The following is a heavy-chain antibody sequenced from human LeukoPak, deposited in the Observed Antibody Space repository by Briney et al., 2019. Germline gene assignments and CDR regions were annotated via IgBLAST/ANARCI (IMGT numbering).Heavy chain of an antibody. CDR3: ARELLMAQWPDY. J-gene: IGHJ4*02. D-gene: IGHD6-19*01. CDR2: INPSGGST. V-gene: IGHV1-46*01. CDR1: GYTFTSYY. Sequence: ASVKVSCKASGYTFTSYYMHWVRQAPGQGLEWMGIINPSGGSTSYAQKFQGRVTMTRDTSTSTVYMELSSLRSEDTAVYYCARELLMAQWPDYWGQGTLVTASS.